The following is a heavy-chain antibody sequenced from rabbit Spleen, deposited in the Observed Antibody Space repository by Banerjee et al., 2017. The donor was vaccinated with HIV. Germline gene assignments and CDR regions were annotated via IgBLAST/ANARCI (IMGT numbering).Heavy chain of an antibody. CDR1: GFSFSSSDW. J-gene: IGHJ4*01. CDR3: ARGINNDRWNL. CDR2: FRASRSTT. V-gene: IGHV1S45*01. Sequence: QEQLVESGGGLVQPEGSLTLTCTASGFSFSSSDWICWVRQAPGKGLEWIACFRASRSTTYYASWAKGRFSISKTSSTTVTLQMTSLTAADTATYFCARGINNDRWNLWGPGTLVTVS.